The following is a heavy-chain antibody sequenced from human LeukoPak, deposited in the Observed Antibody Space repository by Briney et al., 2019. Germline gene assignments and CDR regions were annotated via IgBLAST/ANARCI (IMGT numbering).Heavy chain of an antibody. D-gene: IGHD1-20*01. CDR3: ARVQGITGTTRLDY. CDR1: GFTFSSYG. V-gene: IGHV3-33*01. J-gene: IGHJ4*02. Sequence: PGGSLRLSCAASGFTFSSYGMHWVRQAPGKGLEWVAVIWYDGSNKYYADSVKGRFTISRDNSKNTLYLQMNSLRAEDTAVYYCARVQGITGTTRLDYWGQGTLVTVSS. CDR2: IWYDGSNK.